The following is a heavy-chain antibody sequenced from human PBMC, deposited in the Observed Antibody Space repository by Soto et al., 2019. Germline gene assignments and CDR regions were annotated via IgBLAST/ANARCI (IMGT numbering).Heavy chain of an antibody. CDR2: ISAYNGNT. V-gene: IGHV1-18*04. CDR1: GYTFTSYG. J-gene: IGHJ5*02. Sequence: ASVKVSCKASGYTFTSYGISWVRQAPGQGLEWMGWISAYNGNTNYAQKLQGRVTLTTDTSTSTAYMELRSLRSDDTAVYYCARDVRSLGYCSSTSCSGFDPWGLGTLVTVSS. CDR3: ARDVRSLGYCSSTSCSGFDP. D-gene: IGHD2-2*01.